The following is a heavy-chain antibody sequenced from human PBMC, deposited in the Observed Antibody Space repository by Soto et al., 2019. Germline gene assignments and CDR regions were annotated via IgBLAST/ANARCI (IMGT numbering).Heavy chain of an antibody. CDR3: ASQSHYSSGYSFDY. V-gene: IGHV3-64*01. D-gene: IGHD3-22*01. Sequence: GGSLRLSCAASGFTFSSYAMTWVRQAPGKGLEYVSTISSSGDNTYYANSVKGRFTISRDNSKNTLYLQMDSLRAEDMAFYYCASQSHYSSGYSFDYWGQGTLVTVSS. CDR2: ISSSGDNT. CDR1: GFTFSSYA. J-gene: IGHJ4*02.